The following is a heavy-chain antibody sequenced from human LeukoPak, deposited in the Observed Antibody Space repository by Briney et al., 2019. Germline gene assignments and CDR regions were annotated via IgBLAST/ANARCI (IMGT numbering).Heavy chain of an antibody. CDR1: GFTFASHS. CDR2: ISDTGGTT. CDR3: ATPDRGYGGIFDY. V-gene: IGHV3-23*01. D-gene: IGHD6-25*01. J-gene: IGHJ4*02. Sequence: GGSLRLSCAASGFTFASHSMSWVRQAPGKGLEWLSVISDTGGTTYYADSVKGRFTSSRDNSKNTLYLQMNSLRGEDTAVYYCATPDRGYGGIFDYWGQGILVTVSS.